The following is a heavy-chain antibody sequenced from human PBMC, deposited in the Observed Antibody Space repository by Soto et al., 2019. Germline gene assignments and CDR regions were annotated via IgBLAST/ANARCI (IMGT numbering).Heavy chain of an antibody. Sequence: LRLSCAASGFTLTTYGMHWVRQAPGKGLEWVAAMSYDGTKEYYADSVKGRFTISRDSSRNTLFLQLNSLRAEDTAVYYCAKEFGSTWIDHWGEGTLVTVSS. D-gene: IGHD6-13*01. CDR2: MSYDGTKE. CDR1: GFTLTTYG. CDR3: AKEFGSTWIDH. V-gene: IGHV3-30*18. J-gene: IGHJ4*02.